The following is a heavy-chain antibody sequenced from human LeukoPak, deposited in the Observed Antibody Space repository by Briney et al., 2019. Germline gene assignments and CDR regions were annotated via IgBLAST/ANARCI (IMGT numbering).Heavy chain of an antibody. CDR3: ARVLSPPLGYCSSTSCGNYYYYYMDV. V-gene: IGHV3-21*01. D-gene: IGHD2-2*01. J-gene: IGHJ6*03. CDR1: GFTFSSYS. Sequence: GGSLRLSCAASGFTFSSYSMNWVRQAPGKGLEWVSSISSSSSYIYYADSVKGRFTISRDNAKNSLYLQMNSLRAEDTAVYYCARVLSPPLGYCSSTSCGNYYYYYMDVWGKGTTVTVSS. CDR2: ISSSSSYI.